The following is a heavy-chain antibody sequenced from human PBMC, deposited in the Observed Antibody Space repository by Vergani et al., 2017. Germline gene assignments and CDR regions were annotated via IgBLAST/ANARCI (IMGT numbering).Heavy chain of an antibody. CDR2: INHSGST. CDR1: GGSFSGYY. D-gene: IGHD3-3*01. CDR3: ARGGRSIFGVVISNNLDY. V-gene: IGHV4-34*01. Sequence: QVQLQQWGAGLLKPSETLSLTCAVYGGSFSGYYWSWIRQPPGKGLEWIGEINHSGSTNYNPSLKSRVTISVDTSKNQFSLKLSSVTAADTAVYYCARGGRSIFGVVISNNLDYWGQGTLVTVSS. J-gene: IGHJ4*02.